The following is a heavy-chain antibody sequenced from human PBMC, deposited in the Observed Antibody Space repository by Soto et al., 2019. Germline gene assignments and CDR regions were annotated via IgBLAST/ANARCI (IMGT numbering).Heavy chain of an antibody. D-gene: IGHD6-19*01. V-gene: IGHV3-30*18. J-gene: IGHJ5*02. CDR2: ISYDGSNK. CDR3: AKDLGYSSCWGFDP. CDR1: GFPFSSYG. Sequence: PGGSVRLSCAASGFPFSSYGMHLVRQAPGKGLEWVAVISYDGSNKYYADSVKGRFTISRDNSKNTLYLQMNSLRAEDTAVYYCAKDLGYSSCWGFDPWGQGTLVTVSS.